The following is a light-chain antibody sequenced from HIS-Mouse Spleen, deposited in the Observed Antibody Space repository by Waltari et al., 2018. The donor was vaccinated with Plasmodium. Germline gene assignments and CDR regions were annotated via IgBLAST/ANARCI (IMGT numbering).Light chain of an antibody. Sequence: QSALTQPPSASGSPGQSVTIPCTGTSSDVGGYNYVSWYQQHPGKAPNLMIYEVSKRPSGVPVRFSGSKSGNTASLTVSGLQAEDEADYYCSSYAGSNNLVFGGGTKLTVL. CDR1: SSDVGGYNY. CDR3: SSYAGSNNLV. V-gene: IGLV2-8*01. CDR2: EVS. J-gene: IGLJ2*01.